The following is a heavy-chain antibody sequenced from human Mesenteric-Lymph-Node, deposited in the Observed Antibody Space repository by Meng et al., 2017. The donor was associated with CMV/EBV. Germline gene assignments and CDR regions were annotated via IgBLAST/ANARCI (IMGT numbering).Heavy chain of an antibody. D-gene: IGHD2-15*01. CDR2: IRYDGSNK. CDR3: AKVGGRGGYYYYYGMDV. V-gene: IGHV3-30*02. CDR1: GFTFSTYV. Sequence: GGSLRLSCTASGFTFSTYVMHWLRQAPGKGMEWVAFIRYDGSNKYYADSVKGRFTISRDNSKNTLYLQMNSLRAEDTAVYYCAKVGGRGGYYYYYGMDVWGQGTTVTVSS. J-gene: IGHJ6*02.